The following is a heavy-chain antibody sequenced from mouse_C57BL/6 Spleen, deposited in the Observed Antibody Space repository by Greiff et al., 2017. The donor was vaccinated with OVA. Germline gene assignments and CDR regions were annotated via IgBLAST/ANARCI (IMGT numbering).Heavy chain of an antibody. V-gene: IGHV5-16*01. CDR3: ARYYDPYYYAMDY. CDR1: GFTFSDYY. D-gene: IGHD2-4*01. Sequence: EVQMVESEGGLVQPGSSMKLSCTASGFTFSDYYMAWVRQVPEKGLEWVANINYDGSSTYYLDSLKSRFIISRDNAKNILYLQMSSLKSEDTATYYCARYYDPYYYAMDYWGQGTSVTVSS. CDR2: INYDGSST. J-gene: IGHJ4*01.